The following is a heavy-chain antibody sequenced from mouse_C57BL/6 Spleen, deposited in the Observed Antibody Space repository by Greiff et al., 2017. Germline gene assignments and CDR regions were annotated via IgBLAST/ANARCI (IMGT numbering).Heavy chain of an antibody. CDR2: IDPSDSET. CDR1: GYTFTSYW. CDR3: ARRVPTVAYFDY. D-gene: IGHD1-1*01. V-gene: IGHV1-52*01. Sequence: QVQLQQPGAELVRPGSSVKLSCKASGYTFTSYWMHWVKQRPIQGLEWIGNIDPSDSETPYNQKFKDKATLTVDKSSSTAYMQLSSLTSEDSAVYYCARRVPTVAYFDYWGQGTTLTVSS. J-gene: IGHJ2*01.